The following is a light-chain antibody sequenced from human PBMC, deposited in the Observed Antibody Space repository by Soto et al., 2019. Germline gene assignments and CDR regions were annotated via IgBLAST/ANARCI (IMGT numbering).Light chain of an antibody. V-gene: IGLV4-69*01. CDR1: SGHSNYV. J-gene: IGLJ2*01. CDR2: LKGDGSH. Sequence: QAVVTQSPSASASLGASVKLTCTLSSGHSNYVIAWHQQQPEKSPRYLMKLKGDGSHSKGDGIPDRFSGSSSGAERYLTISSLQSEDEADYYCQTWGTGIVVFGGGTKLTVL. CDR3: QTWGTGIVV.